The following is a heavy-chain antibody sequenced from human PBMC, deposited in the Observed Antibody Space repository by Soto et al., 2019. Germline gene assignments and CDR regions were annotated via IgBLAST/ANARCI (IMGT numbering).Heavy chain of an antibody. D-gene: IGHD2-8*01. Sequence: GGSLRLSCAASGFTFSSYGMHWVRQAPGKGLEWVAVISYDGSNKYYADSVKGRFTISRDNSKNTLYLQMNSLRAEDTAVYYCAKDPRRYCTNGVCYTLGFSGFDYWGQGTLVTV. CDR3: AKDPRRYCTNGVCYTLGFSGFDY. V-gene: IGHV3-30*18. CDR2: ISYDGSNK. J-gene: IGHJ4*02. CDR1: GFTFSSYG.